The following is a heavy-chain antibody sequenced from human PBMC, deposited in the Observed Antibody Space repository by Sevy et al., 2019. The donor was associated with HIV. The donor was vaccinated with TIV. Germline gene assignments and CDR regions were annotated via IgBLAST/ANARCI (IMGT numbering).Heavy chain of an antibody. Sequence: GESLKISCEGSGFSFTSYFIAWVRQMPGKGLEWMGVIYPGDSDTRYSPSFQGQVTISADKSISTAFLQWSSLKASDTAVYYCARQSPHDYDTSGYYGNYYYYALDVWGQGTTVTVSS. J-gene: IGHJ6*02. CDR3: ARQSPHDYDTSGYYGNYYYYALDV. D-gene: IGHD3-22*01. V-gene: IGHV5-51*01. CDR1: GFSFTSYF. CDR2: IYPGDSDT.